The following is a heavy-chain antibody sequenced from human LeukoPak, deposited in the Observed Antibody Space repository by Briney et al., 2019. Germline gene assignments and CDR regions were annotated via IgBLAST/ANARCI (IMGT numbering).Heavy chain of an antibody. Sequence: PSETLSLTCAVSGYSISSGYYWGWIRQPPGKGLEWIGSIYYSGSTYYNPSLKSRVTISVDTSKNQFSLKLSSVTAADTAVYYCARPSDILTGYYDPWGQGTLVTVSS. CDR1: GYSISSGYY. D-gene: IGHD3-9*01. CDR2: IYYSGST. V-gene: IGHV4-38-2*01. CDR3: ARPSDILTGYYDP. J-gene: IGHJ5*02.